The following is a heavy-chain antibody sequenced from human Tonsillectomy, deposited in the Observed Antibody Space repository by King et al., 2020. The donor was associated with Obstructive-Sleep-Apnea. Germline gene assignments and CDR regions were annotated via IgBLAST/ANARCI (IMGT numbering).Heavy chain of an antibody. CDR2: ISYDGSNK. J-gene: IGHJ6*02. V-gene: IGHV3-30*04. Sequence: VQLVESGGGVVQPGRSLRLSCAASGFTFSSYAMHWVRQAPGKGLEWVAVISYDGSNKYYADSVKGRFTISRDNSKNTLCLQMNSLRAEDTAVYYCARERERDCSGGSCITNYGMDVWGQGTTVTVSS. CDR1: GFTFSSYA. D-gene: IGHD2-15*01. CDR3: ARERERDCSGGSCITNYGMDV.